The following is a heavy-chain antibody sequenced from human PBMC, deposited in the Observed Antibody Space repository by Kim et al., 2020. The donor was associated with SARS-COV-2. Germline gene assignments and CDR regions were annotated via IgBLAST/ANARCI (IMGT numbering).Heavy chain of an antibody. CDR1: GYSISSGYY. CDR3: ARDPHIHRMWWKGYYYYYGMDV. J-gene: IGHJ6*02. V-gene: IGHV4-38-2*02. D-gene: IGHD2-21*01. Sequence: SETLSLTCTVSGYSISSGYYWGWIRQPPGKGLEWIGSIYHSGSTYYNPSLKSRVTISVDTSKNQFSLKLSSVTAADTAVYYCARDPHIHRMWWKGYYYYYGMDVWGQGTTVTVSS. CDR2: IYHSGST.